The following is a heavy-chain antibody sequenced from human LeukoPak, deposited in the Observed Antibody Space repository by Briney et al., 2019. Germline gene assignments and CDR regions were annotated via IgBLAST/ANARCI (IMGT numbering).Heavy chain of an antibody. CDR3: ARDPTSMSDAFDI. J-gene: IGHJ3*02. Sequence: GASVKVSCKASGYTFTGYYMHWVRQAPGQGLEWMRWINPNSGGTNYAQKFQGRVTMTRDTSISTAYMELSRLRSDDTAVYYCARDPTSMSDAFDIWGQGTMVTVSS. V-gene: IGHV1-2*02. D-gene: IGHD2/OR15-2a*01. CDR1: GYTFTGYY. CDR2: INPNSGGT.